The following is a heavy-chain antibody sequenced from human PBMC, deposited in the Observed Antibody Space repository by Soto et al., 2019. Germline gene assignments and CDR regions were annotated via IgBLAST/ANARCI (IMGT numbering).Heavy chain of an antibody. Sequence: EEQLVESGGGLVQPGGSLRLSCAPSGFTFRSSWMNWVRQAPGRGLEWVANIHPDGTATYYVDSVKGRFTISRDNAANSLYLPMASLTVEDTAIYYCTRVSLLPVASYWGQGTLVTVS. J-gene: IGHJ4*02. CDR3: TRVSLLPVASY. V-gene: IGHV3-7*01. CDR2: IHPDGTAT. D-gene: IGHD5-12*01. CDR1: GFTFRSSW.